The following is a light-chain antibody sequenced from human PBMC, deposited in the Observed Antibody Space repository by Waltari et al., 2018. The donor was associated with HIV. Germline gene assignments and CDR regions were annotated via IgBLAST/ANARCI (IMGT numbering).Light chain of an antibody. CDR3: QESYSPPFT. V-gene: IGKV1-39*01. J-gene: IGKJ3*01. CDR1: QSISRH. CDR2: EAS. Sequence: DIQMTQSPSSLSASVGDRVTITCRASQSISRHVNWYQQTPGEAPKLLINEASTLQRGVPSRFSGSGSGTDFTLTIGGLQPEDFATYYCQESYSPPFTFGPGTKVDLK.